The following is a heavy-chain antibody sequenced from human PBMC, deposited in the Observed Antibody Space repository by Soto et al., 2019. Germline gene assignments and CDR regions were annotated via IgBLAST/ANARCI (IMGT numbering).Heavy chain of an antibody. V-gene: IGHV3-23*01. CDR3: AKSSFRDLGELSLSRYFDY. Sequence: HPGGSLRLSCAASGVTFSSYAMSWVRQAPGKGLEWVSAISGSGGSTYYADSVKGRFTISRDNSKNTLYLQMNSLRAEDTAVYYCAKSSFRDLGELSLSRYFDYWAQGTLVTVSS. D-gene: IGHD3-16*02. J-gene: IGHJ4*02. CDR1: GVTFSSYA. CDR2: ISGSGGST.